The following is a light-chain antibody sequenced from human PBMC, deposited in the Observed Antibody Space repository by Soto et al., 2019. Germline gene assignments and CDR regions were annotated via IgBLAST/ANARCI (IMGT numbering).Light chain of an antibody. CDR1: QTINSW. J-gene: IGKJ4*01. CDR3: QQYNTYPLT. V-gene: IGKV1-5*01. Sequence: DIQMTQSPSTLSASVGDRVTITCRASQTINSWLAWYQQKPGKAPKVLIYDASTLDGGVPSRFSGRRSGTDFTLTISSLQPSDFATYYCQQYNTYPLTFGGGTKV. CDR2: DAS.